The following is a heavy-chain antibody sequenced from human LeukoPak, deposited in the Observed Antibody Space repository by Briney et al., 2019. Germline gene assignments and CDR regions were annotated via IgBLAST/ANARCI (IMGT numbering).Heavy chain of an antibody. J-gene: IGHJ3*02. CDR1: GFTFSSYE. V-gene: IGHV3-48*03. CDR2: ISSSGNTR. D-gene: IGHD1-26*01. CDR3: ARGGSYLSAFDI. Sequence: GGSLRLSCAASGFTFSSYEMNWVRQAPGKGLEWVSFISSSGNTRYYADSVRGRFTISRDNAKNSVYLQMNSLGGEDTAVYYCARGGSYLSAFDIWGQGTMVTVSS.